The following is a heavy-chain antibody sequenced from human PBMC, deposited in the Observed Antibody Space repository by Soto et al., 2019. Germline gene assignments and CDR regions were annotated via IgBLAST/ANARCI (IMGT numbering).Heavy chain of an antibody. V-gene: IGHV3-23*01. CDR1: GFTFSNYA. CDR2: ISGSGGNT. Sequence: GGSLRLSCAASGFTFSNYAMSWVRQAPGKGLEWVSAISGSGGNTYYADSVKGRFTISRDNSKSALYLQMNSLRAEDTAIYYCAKEGVVQNSGGSLYYFDYWGQGTVVTVSS. CDR3: AKEGVVQNSGGSLYYFDY. D-gene: IGHD2-15*01. J-gene: IGHJ4*02.